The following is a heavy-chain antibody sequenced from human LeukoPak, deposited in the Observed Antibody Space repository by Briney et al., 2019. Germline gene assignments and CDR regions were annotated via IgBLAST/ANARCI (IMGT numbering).Heavy chain of an antibody. V-gene: IGHV4-4*02. Sequence: SETLSLTCAVSGGSLSSNNWWSWVRQSPGKRLEWSGEIYHSGNSNYNPPLKSRVTISVDTSKTQFSLKLSSVTAADTAVYYCARDISGYDYYYMDVWGKGTTVTVSS. J-gene: IGHJ6*03. CDR3: ARDISGYDYYYMDV. CDR2: IYHSGNS. CDR1: GGSLSSNNW. D-gene: IGHD1-20*01.